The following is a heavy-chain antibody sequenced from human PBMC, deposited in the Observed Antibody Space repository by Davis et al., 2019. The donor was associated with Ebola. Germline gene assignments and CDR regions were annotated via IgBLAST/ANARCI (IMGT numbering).Heavy chain of an antibody. J-gene: IGHJ5*02. V-gene: IGHV6-1*01. CDR3: ARGWLRGWFDP. CDR2: TYYSSKWYK. D-gene: IGHD5-12*01. CDR1: GDSVAGGSGG. Sequence: HSQTLSLTCAISGDSVAGGSGGWNWIRQSPSRGLEWLGRTYYSSKWYKDYAVSVKSRITINLDTSKNQFSLQLNSVTPEDTAVYYCARGWLRGWFDPWGQGTLVTVSS.